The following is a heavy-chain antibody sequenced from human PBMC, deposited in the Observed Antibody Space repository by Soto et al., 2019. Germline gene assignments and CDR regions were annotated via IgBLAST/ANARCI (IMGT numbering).Heavy chain of an antibody. CDR1: GYTFTSYA. D-gene: IGHD5-18*01. CDR2: INAGNGNT. CDR3: ARGLNGYLHYFDY. V-gene: IGHV1-3*01. J-gene: IGHJ4*02. Sequence: ASVKVSCKASGYTFTSYAMHWVRQPPGQRLEWMGWINAGNGNTKYSQKFQGRVTITRDTSASTAYMELSSLRSEDTAVYYCARGLNGYLHYFDYWGQGTLVTVSS.